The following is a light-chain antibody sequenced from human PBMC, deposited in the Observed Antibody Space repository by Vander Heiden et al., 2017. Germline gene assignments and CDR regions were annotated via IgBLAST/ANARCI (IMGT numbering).Light chain of an antibody. CDR2: DAS. V-gene: IGKV3-11*01. Sequence: IWLTQPPGSLSLSPGESATLPCRASQSVSSYLAWYQQKPGQAPRLLIYDASNRATGIPARFSGSGSGTDFTLTISSLEPEDFAVYYCQQRSNSPLTFGQGTKLEIK. CDR3: QQRSNSPLT. CDR1: QSVSSY. J-gene: IGKJ2*01.